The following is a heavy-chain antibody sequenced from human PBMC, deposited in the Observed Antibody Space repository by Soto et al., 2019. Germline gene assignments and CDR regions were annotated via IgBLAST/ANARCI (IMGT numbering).Heavy chain of an antibody. CDR2: INYSGST. V-gene: IGHV4-31*03. CDR1: VGSITSGGYY. CDR3: ARAPGGWYFDL. J-gene: IGHJ2*01. Sequence: QVQLQESGPGLVKPSQTLSLTCTVSVGSITSGGYYWSWIRQHPGKGLEWIGYINYSGSTYYNPSLKSRVTISEDTSKNQFSLKVTSVTAADTAVYYCARAPGGWYFDLWGRGTLVTVSS.